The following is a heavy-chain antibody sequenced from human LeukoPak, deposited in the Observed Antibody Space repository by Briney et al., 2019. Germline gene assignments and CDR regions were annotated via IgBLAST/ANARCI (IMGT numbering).Heavy chain of an antibody. D-gene: IGHD6-13*01. CDR1: GFTFSKAW. Sequence: GGSLRLSCAVSGFTFSKAWMSWVRQAPGKGREYLGRIKRNTEGGTTGYPARVKGRFTISRDDAKSTMYLQINSLKTEGTAVYYCTSGWQLIDFWGQGTLVTVSS. CDR2: IKRNTEGGTT. V-gene: IGHV3-15*01. J-gene: IGHJ4*02. CDR3: TSGWQLIDF.